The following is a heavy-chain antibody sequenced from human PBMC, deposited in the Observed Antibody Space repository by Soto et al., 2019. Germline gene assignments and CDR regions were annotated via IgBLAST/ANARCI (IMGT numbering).Heavy chain of an antibody. V-gene: IGHV1-2*02. J-gene: IGHJ4*02. CDR1: GYTFTGYY. D-gene: IGHD2-15*01. Sequence: ASVKVSCKASGYTFTGYYMHWVRQAPGQGLEWMGWINPNSGGTNYAQKLQGRVTMTTDTSTSTAYMELRSLRSDDTAVYYCAREGFSGGDCFDYWGQGTLVTVSS. CDR3: AREGFSGGDCFDY. CDR2: INPNSGGT.